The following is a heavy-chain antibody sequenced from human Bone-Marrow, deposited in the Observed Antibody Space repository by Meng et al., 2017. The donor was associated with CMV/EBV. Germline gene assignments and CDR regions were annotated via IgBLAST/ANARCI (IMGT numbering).Heavy chain of an antibody. V-gene: IGHV3-21*01. CDR3: ARVGMTTVGPVDY. Sequence: CAGSGFTFSSYRMNWVRQAPGKGLEWVSSISSSSSYIYYADSVKGRFTISRDNAKNSLYLQMNSLRAEDTAVYYCARVGMTTVGPVDYWGQGTLVTVSS. D-gene: IGHD4-17*01. CDR1: GFTFSSYR. J-gene: IGHJ4*02. CDR2: ISSSSSYI.